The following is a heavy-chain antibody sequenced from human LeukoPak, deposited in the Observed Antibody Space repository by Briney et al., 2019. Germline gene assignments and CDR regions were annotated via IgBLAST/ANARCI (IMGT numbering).Heavy chain of an antibody. Sequence: PSETLSLTCTVSGGSISSSSYYWGWIRQPPGKGLEWIGSIYYSGSTYYNPSLKSRVTISVDTSKNQSSLKLSSVTAADTAVYYCARKIYYYDSSGYDYYYFDYWGQGTLVTVSS. V-gene: IGHV4-39*01. CDR3: ARKIYYYDSSGYDYYYFDY. CDR2: IYYSGST. CDR1: GGSISSSSYY. J-gene: IGHJ4*02. D-gene: IGHD3-22*01.